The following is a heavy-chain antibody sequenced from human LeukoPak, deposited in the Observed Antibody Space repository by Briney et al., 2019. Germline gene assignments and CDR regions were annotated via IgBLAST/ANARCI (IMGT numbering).Heavy chain of an antibody. CDR2: IYYSGST. V-gene: IGHV4-59*01. CDR3: AREVNGLDY. J-gene: IGHJ4*02. Sequence: PSETLSLTCTVSGGSISSYYWSWIRQPPGKGLEWIGYIYYSGSTNYNPSLKSRVTISVGTSKNQFSLKLSSVTAADTAVYYCAREVNGLDYWGQGTLVTVSS. CDR1: GGSISSYY.